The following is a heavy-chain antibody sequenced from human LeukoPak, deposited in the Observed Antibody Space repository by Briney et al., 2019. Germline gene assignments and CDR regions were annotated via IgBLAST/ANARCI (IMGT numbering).Heavy chain of an antibody. CDR2: INPNSGAT. D-gene: IGHD1-26*01. Sequence: ASVKVSCKASGYTFTGYYMHWVRQAPGQGLEWMGWINPNSGATNYAQKFQGRVTVTRDTSISTASMELSSLKPDDTAVYYCASFTSGHSGSYYWGQGTLVTVSS. V-gene: IGHV1-2*02. J-gene: IGHJ4*02. CDR1: GYTFTGYY. CDR3: ASFTSGHSGSYY.